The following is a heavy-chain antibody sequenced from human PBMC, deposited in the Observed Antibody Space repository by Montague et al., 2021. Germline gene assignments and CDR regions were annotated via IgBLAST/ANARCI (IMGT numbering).Heavy chain of an antibody. CDR1: GDSLSSVGYS. J-gene: IGHJ4*02. CDR2: MYYSGGT. Sequence: TPSLTCTVSGDSLSSVGYSWTWIRQHPGKGLEWIGYMYYSGGTYYNPSLKSRVTISGDTSKNHFSLRLTSVTAADTAVYYCARGRLATGDFDYWGQGTLVTVSS. D-gene: IGHD6-13*01. CDR3: ARGRLATGDFDY. V-gene: IGHV4-31*03.